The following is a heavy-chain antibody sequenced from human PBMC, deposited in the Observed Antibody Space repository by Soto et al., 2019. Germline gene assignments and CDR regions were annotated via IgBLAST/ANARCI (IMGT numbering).Heavy chain of an antibody. D-gene: IGHD3-22*01. CDR2: IYYDGNT. CDR3: ARLGAYYQSLDP. V-gene: IGHV4-39*01. Sequence: SETLSLTCTVSGGSITSSSHYWGWIRQAPGKGLECIGNIYYDGNTYYNPSLKSRVTISLETSKSQFSLRLTSVTAADTAVYYCARLGAYYQSLDPWGPGTLVTVSS. CDR1: GGSITSSSHY. J-gene: IGHJ5*02.